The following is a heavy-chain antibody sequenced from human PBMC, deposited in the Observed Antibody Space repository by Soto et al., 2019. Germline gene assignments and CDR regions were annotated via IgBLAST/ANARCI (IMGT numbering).Heavy chain of an antibody. Sequence: PGGSLRLSCAASGFTFSTYVMGWVRQAPGKGLEWVSVISVGGATTYYADSVKGRFTISRDNSKNTLYLQMNSLRAEDTAVYYCAKDSRRFDYWGQGTLVTVSS. V-gene: IGHV3-23*01. CDR3: AKDSRRFDY. J-gene: IGHJ4*02. CDR1: GFTFSTYV. CDR2: ISVGGATT.